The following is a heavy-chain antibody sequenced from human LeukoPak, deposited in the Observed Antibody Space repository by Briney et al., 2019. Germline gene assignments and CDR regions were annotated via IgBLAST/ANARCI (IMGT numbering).Heavy chain of an antibody. CDR3: AKDSEMATISAYFDY. V-gene: IGHV3-30*18. CDR1: GFTFSSSG. J-gene: IGHJ4*02. Sequence: PGGSLRLSCVASGFTFSSSGMHWVRQAPGKGLEWVAVISNDGSNKYYADSVKGRFTISRDNSKNTLYLQMNSLRAEDTAVYYCAKDSEMATISAYFDYWGQGTLVTVSS. D-gene: IGHD5-24*01. CDR2: ISNDGSNK.